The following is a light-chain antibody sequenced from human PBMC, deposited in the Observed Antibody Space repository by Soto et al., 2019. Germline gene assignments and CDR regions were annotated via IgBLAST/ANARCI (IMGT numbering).Light chain of an antibody. CDR1: QSVSSSY. CDR2: GAS. J-gene: IGKJ5*01. V-gene: IGKV3-20*01. CDR3: QQYNNWHPIT. Sequence: EIVLTQSPGTLSLSPGERATLSCRASQSVSSSYLAWYQQKPGQAPRLLIYGASGRANGIPDRFSGSGSGTDFTLTLRRLEPEDFAVYYCQQYNNWHPITFGQGTRLEIK.